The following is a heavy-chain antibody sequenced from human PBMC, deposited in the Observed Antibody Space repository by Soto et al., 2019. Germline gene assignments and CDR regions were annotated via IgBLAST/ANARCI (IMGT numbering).Heavy chain of an antibody. CDR3: ARGEHSGSYYNSLGV. V-gene: IGHV4-59*01. Sequence: SETLSLNCTVSGGSISSYYWSWIRQPPGKGLEWIGYFYYSGSTNYNPSLKSRVTISGDTSKNQFSLRLSSVTTADTAVYYCARGEHSGSYYNSLGVWGKGTTVTVSS. CDR2: FYYSGST. CDR1: GGSISSYY. D-gene: IGHD3-10*01. J-gene: IGHJ6*04.